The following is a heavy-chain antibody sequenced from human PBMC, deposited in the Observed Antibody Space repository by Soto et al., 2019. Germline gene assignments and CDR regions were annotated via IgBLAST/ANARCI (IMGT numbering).Heavy chain of an antibody. CDR2: ISWNSGSI. V-gene: IGHV3-9*01. Sequence: PGGSLRLSCAASGFTFGDYAMHWVRQAPGKGLEWVSGISWNSGSIGYAGSVKGRFTISRDNAKNSLYLQMNRLRAEDTALYYCERHRAVGYWGQGTLVTVSS. CDR3: ERHRAVGY. J-gene: IGHJ4*02. CDR1: GFTFGDYA.